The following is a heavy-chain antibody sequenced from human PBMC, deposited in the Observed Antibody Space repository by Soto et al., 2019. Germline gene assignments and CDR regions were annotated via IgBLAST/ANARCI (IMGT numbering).Heavy chain of an antibody. V-gene: IGHV3-30*18. CDR1: GFTFSSYG. Sequence: QVQLVESGGGVVQPGRSLRLSCAASGFTFSSYGMHWVRQAPGKGLEWVAVISYDGSNKYYADSVKGRFTISRDNSKNTLYLQMNSLRAEDTAVYYCAKGSGRTTPIDYWGQGTLVTVSS. CDR3: AKGSGRTTPIDY. J-gene: IGHJ4*02. CDR2: ISYDGSNK. D-gene: IGHD4-17*01.